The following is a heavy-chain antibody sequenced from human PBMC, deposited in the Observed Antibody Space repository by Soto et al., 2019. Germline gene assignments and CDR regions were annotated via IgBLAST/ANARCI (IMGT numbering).Heavy chain of an antibody. J-gene: IGHJ4*02. V-gene: IGHV3-53*01. Sequence: EVQLVESGGGLIQPGGSLRLSCAVSGFTVSNNYMSWVRQAPGKGLEGVSVIYSGGYTAYGDSVKGRFTISRANSKNTISLQIKSLSADPTAVFFRATPPGGGGYWGQGTLVTVSS. CDR2: IYSGGYT. D-gene: IGHD3-10*01. CDR3: ATPPGGGGY. CDR1: GFTVSNNY.